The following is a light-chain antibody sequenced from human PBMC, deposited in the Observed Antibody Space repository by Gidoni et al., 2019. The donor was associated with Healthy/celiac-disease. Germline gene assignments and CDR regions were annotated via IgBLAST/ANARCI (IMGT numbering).Light chain of an antibody. CDR1: QSISSY. CDR2: AAS. CDR3: QQSYSTPFT. V-gene: IGKV1-39*01. J-gene: IGKJ3*01. Sequence: DIQMTQSPSSLSASVGDRVTITCRASQSISSYLNWYQQKPGKAPKLLIYAASSLQSGVPSRFSGSGSGTDFTLTISRLQPEAFATYSCQQSYSTPFTFGPGTNVDIK.